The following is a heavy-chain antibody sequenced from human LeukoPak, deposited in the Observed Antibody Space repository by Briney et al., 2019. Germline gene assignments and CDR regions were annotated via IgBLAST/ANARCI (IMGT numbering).Heavy chain of an antibody. Sequence: SETLSLTCTVSGGSISSYYWSWIRQPPGKGLEWIGYIYYSGSTNYNPPLKSRVTISVDTSKNQFSLKLGSVTAADTAVYYCARDNGYYDYVWGSYRPGTAFDIWGQGTMVTVSS. V-gene: IGHV4-59*01. CDR1: GGSISSYY. CDR2: IYYSGST. J-gene: IGHJ3*02. D-gene: IGHD3-16*02. CDR3: ARDNGYYDYVWGSYRPGTAFDI.